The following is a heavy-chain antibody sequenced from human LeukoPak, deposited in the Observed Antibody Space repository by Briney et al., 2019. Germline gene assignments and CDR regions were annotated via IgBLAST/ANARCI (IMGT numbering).Heavy chain of an antibody. CDR2: IIPIFGTA. Sequence: ASVKVSCKASGGTFSSYAISWVRQAPGQGLEWMGGIIPIFGTANYAQKFQARVTITTDESTSTAYMELSSLRSEDTAVYYCARGSGYSYGFGYWGQGTLVTVSS. D-gene: IGHD5-18*01. CDR3: ARGSGYSYGFGY. V-gene: IGHV1-69*05. J-gene: IGHJ4*02. CDR1: GGTFSSYA.